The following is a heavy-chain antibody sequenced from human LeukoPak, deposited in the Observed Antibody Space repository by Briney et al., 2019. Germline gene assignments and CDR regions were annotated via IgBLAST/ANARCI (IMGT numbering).Heavy chain of an antibody. D-gene: IGHD6-13*01. CDR1: GFTFNKYW. CDR2: IEQDGSQK. Sequence: GGSLRLSCADSGFTFNKYWMSWVRQAPGKGLEWVANIEQDGSQKYYLDSVKGRFTISRDNAKNSVYLQMNSLRAEDTAVYYCARGLATAAAYWGQGTLVTVSS. J-gene: IGHJ4*02. V-gene: IGHV3-7*01. CDR3: ARGLATAAAY.